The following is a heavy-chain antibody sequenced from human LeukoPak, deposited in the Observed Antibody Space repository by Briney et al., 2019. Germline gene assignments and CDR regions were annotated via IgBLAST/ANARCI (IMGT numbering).Heavy chain of an antibody. CDR3: ARGRPPPGFYRSSTSCRRVSYYYMDV. Sequence: SETLSLTCAVYGGSFSGYYWSWIRQPPGKGLEWIGEINHSGSTNYNPSLKSRVTISVDTSKNQFSLKLSSVTAADTAVYYCARGRPPPGFYRSSTSCRRVSYYYMDVWGKGTTVTVSS. CDR2: INHSGST. CDR1: GGSFSGYY. J-gene: IGHJ6*03. V-gene: IGHV4-34*01. D-gene: IGHD2-2*01.